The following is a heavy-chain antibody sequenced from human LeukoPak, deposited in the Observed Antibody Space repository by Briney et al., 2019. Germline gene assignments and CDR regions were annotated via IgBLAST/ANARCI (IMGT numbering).Heavy chain of an antibody. D-gene: IGHD3-3*01. CDR2: ISSSSSYI. Sequence: PGGSLRLSCAASGFTSSSYSMNWVRQAPGKGLEWVSSISSSSSYIYYADSVKGRFTISRDNAKNSLYLQMNSLRAEDTAVYYCARDNVGYYDFWSGFPLDYWCQGTLVTVSS. CDR3: ARDNVGYYDFWSGFPLDY. CDR1: GFTSSSYS. J-gene: IGHJ4*02. V-gene: IGHV3-21*01.